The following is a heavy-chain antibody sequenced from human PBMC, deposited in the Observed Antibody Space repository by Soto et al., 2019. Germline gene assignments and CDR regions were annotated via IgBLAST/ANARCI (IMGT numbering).Heavy chain of an antibody. V-gene: IGHV3-7*05. CDR2: IKQDGSEK. D-gene: IGHD3-3*01. CDR3: ARDPSLKRITIFGVVSWFDP. J-gene: IGHJ5*02. Sequence: PGWSVRISCASCGFIFSSCWMSLVRQAPGKGLEWVANIKQDGSEKYYVDSVKGRFTISRDNAKNSLYLQMNSLRAGDTAVYYCARDPSLKRITIFGVVSWFDPWGQGTLVTVSS. CDR1: GFIFSSCW.